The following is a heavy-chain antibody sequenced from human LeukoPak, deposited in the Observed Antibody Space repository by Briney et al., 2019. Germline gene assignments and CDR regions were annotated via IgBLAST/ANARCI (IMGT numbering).Heavy chain of an antibody. J-gene: IGHJ4*02. D-gene: IGHD6-13*01. Sequence: SETLSLTCTVSGYSISSGYYWGWIRQPPGKGLEWIGSIYHSGSTYYNPSLKSRVTISVDTSKNQFSLKLSSVTAADTAVYYCARDSSSWPWGFDYRGQGTLVTVSS. CDR2: IYHSGST. CDR3: ARDSSSWPWGFDY. CDR1: GYSISSGYY. V-gene: IGHV4-38-2*02.